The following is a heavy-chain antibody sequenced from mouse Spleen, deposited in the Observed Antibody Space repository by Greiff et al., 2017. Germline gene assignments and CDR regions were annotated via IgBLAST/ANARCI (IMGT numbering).Heavy chain of an antibody. V-gene: IGHV1-69*02. CDR1: GYTFTSYW. CDR3: ARRDTYYYGSSHYFDY. D-gene: IGHD1-1*01. J-gene: IGHJ2*01. Sequence: QVQLQQPGAELVKPGASVKLSCKASGYTFTSYWMHWVKQRPGQGLEWIGEIDPSDSYTNYNQKFKGKATLTVDKSSSTAYMQLSSLTSEDSAVYYCARRDTYYYGSSHYFDYWGQGTTLTVSS. CDR2: IDPSDSYT.